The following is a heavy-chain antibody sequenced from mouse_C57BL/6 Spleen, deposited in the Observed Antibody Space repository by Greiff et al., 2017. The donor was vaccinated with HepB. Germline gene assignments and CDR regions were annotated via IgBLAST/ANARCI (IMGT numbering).Heavy chain of an antibody. CDR1: GYTFTGYW. D-gene: IGHD1-1*01. Sequence: QVQLQQSGAELMKPGASVKLSCKATGYTFTGYWIEWVKQRPGHGLEWIGEILPGSGSTNYNEKFKGKATFTADTSSTTAYMQLSSLTTKDSAIYYCARNYGSSSTRYFDVWGTGTTVTVSS. CDR2: ILPGSGST. V-gene: IGHV1-9*01. CDR3: ARNYGSSSTRYFDV. J-gene: IGHJ1*03.